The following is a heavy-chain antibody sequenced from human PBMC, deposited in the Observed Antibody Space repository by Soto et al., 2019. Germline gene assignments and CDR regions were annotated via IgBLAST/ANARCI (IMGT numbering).Heavy chain of an antibody. Sequence: GEPLKISCKGSEYNFSSNWIGWVRQMPGKGLEWMGIIDPGDSDTRYSPSFQGQVTISADKSISTAYLQWSTLKASDSGTYYCASPGTDHWGQGTLVPVSS. CDR3: ASPGTDH. V-gene: IGHV5-51*01. D-gene: IGHD1-1*01. CDR1: EYNFSSNW. J-gene: IGHJ4*02. CDR2: IDPGDSDT.